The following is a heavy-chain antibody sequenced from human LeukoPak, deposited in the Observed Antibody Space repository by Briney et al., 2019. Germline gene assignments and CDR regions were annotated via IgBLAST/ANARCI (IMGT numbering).Heavy chain of an antibody. CDR1: GFTVSSNY. CDR2: IYSGGGT. CDR3: ARDIQIVPNGKDV. Sequence: GGSLRLSCAASGFTVSSNYMTWVRQAPGKGLEWVSVIYSGGGTYYADSVKDRFTISRDISKNTVYLQMNSLGADDTAVYYCARDIQIVPNGKDVWGQGTTVTVSS. J-gene: IGHJ6*02. D-gene: IGHD6-6*01. V-gene: IGHV3-66*01.